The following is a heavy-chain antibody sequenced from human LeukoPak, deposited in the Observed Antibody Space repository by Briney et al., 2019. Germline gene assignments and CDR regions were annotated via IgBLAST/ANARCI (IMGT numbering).Heavy chain of an antibody. D-gene: IGHD3-22*01. CDR2: IYYSGNT. J-gene: IGHJ3*02. Sequence: SETLSLICTVSGGSISSYYWSWIRQPPGKGLEWIGYIYYSGNTNYNPSLKSRVTISVDRSKNQCSLKLNSVTAADTAVYYCAREGYYDSSGYYNHDAFDIWGQGTMVTVSS. CDR1: GGSISSYY. CDR3: AREGYYDSSGYYNHDAFDI. V-gene: IGHV4-59*01.